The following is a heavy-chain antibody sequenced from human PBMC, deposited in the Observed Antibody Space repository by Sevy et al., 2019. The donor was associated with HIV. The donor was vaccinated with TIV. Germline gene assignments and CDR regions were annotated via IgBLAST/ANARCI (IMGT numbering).Heavy chain of an antibody. CDR2: IRWNGGSV. Sequence: GGSLRLSCRTFGFTFDEHAMHWVRQVPGKGLEWVSGIRWNGGSVAYADSVQGRFTISRDNTKSSLSLQMNGLRPEDTAVYYCAKSKVASVYHYYGMDVWGHGTTVTVSS. V-gene: IGHV3-9*01. CDR1: GFTFDEHA. J-gene: IGHJ6*02. CDR3: AKSKVASVYHYYGMDV.